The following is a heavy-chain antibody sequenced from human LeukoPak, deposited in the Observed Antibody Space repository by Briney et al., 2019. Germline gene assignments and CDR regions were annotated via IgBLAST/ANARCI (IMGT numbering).Heavy chain of an antibody. J-gene: IGHJ4*02. CDR3: AKDIRVGLYYFDD. D-gene: IGHD1-26*01. CDR2: ISDSGSST. Sequence: GGSLRLSCAASGFIFNNYAMAWVRQAPGKGLEWVSAISDSGSSTYYADSVKGRFTISKDKSRNTLHLQMNSLRAEDTAIYYCAKDIRVGLYYFDDWGQGNLVTVSS. V-gene: IGHV3-23*01. CDR1: GFIFNNYA.